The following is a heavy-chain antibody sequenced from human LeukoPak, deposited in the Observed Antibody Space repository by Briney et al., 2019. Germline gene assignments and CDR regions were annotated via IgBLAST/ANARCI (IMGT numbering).Heavy chain of an antibody. V-gene: IGHV1-24*01. D-gene: IGHD6-19*01. CDR3: ATDLLGVIAVAGPYSFDY. Sequence: ASVKVSCKVSGYRLSELSMHWVRQAPGKGLEWMGGFDPEDGETIYAQKFQGRVTMTEDTSTDTAYMELSSLRSEDTAVYYCATDLLGVIAVAGPYSFDYWGQGTLVTVSS. CDR2: FDPEDGET. J-gene: IGHJ4*02. CDR1: GYRLSELS.